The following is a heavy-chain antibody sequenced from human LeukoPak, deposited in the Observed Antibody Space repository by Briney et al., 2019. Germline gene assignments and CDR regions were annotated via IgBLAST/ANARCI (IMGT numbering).Heavy chain of an antibody. CDR3: ARHTARFLEWLPPDY. CDR1: GGSISSSTYY. J-gene: IGHJ4*02. V-gene: IGHV4-39*01. CDR2: IYYSGST. Sequence: SETLSLTCTVSGGSISSSTYYWGWIRQPPGKGLEWIGSIYYSGSTYYNPSLKSRVTISVDTSKNQFSLKLSSVTAADTAVYYCARHTARFLEWLPPDYGGQGTLVTVSS. D-gene: IGHD3-3*01.